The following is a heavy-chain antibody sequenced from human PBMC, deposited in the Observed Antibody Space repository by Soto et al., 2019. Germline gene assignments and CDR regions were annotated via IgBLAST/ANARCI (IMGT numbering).Heavy chain of an antibody. V-gene: IGHV4-31*03. CDR1: GDSVDSGAYS. Sequence: PSETLSLTCTVSGDSVDSGAYSWSWIRQHPGEGLEWIGDIFPSGSTFYNPSLKSRVTISMDTSGKSFSLNLRSVTAADTAMYYCARNHAAATSEVVFDSWGQGTLVTVSS. CDR2: IFPSGST. J-gene: IGHJ4*02. D-gene: IGHD6-25*01. CDR3: ARNHAAATSEVVFDS.